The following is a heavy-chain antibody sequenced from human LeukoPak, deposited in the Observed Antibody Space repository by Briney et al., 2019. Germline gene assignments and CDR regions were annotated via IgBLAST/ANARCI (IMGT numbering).Heavy chain of an antibody. Sequence: ASVKVSCKASGYTFTGYYIHWVRQAPGQGLEWMGRINPNTGGTNYAQKFQGRVTMTRDTSITTAYMELSRLTSDDTAIYHCAKVPPSITAAGNWLDPWGQGALVTGSS. J-gene: IGHJ5*02. D-gene: IGHD6-13*01. CDR3: AKVPPSITAAGNWLDP. V-gene: IGHV1-2*06. CDR2: INPNTGGT. CDR1: GYTFTGYY.